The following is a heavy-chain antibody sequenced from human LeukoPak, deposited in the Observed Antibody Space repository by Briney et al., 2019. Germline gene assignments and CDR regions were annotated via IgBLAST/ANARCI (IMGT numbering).Heavy chain of an antibody. Sequence: SETLSLTCAASGGSISSGGYSWSWIRQPPGKGLEWIGYIYHSGSTYYNPSLKSRVTISVDRSKNQFSLKLSSVTAADTAVYYCARMNSSSWFYYGMDVWGQGTTVTVSS. J-gene: IGHJ6*02. CDR3: ARMNSSSWFYYGMDV. CDR2: IYHSGST. CDR1: GGSISSGGYS. D-gene: IGHD6-13*01. V-gene: IGHV4-30-2*01.